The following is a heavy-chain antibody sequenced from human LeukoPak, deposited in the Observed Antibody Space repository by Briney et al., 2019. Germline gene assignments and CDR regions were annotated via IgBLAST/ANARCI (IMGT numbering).Heavy chain of an antibody. D-gene: IGHD3-3*01. CDR3: ARVTSDFWSGYWGYYYYYMDV. CDR1: GGTFSSYA. Sequence: GSSVKVSCKASGGTFSSYAISWVRQAPGQGLEWMGGIIPIFGTANYAQKFQGRVTITADESTSTAYMELSSLRSEDTAVYYCARVTSDFWSGYWGYYYYYMDVWGKGTTVTVSS. CDR2: IIPIFGTA. V-gene: IGHV1-69*01. J-gene: IGHJ6*03.